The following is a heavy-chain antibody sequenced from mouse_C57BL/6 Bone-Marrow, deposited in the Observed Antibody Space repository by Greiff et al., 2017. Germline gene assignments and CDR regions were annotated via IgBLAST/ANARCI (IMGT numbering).Heavy chain of an antibody. CDR1: GFTFSSYG. CDR3: ARRGDDYYAMDY. Sequence: EVKLVESGGDLVKPGGSLKLSCAASGFTFSSYGMSWVRQTPDKRLEWVATISSGGSYTYYPDSVKGRLTISRDNAKNTLYLQMSSLKSEDTAMYYCARRGDDYYAMDYWGQGTSVTVSS. V-gene: IGHV5-6*02. CDR2: ISSGGSYT. J-gene: IGHJ4*01.